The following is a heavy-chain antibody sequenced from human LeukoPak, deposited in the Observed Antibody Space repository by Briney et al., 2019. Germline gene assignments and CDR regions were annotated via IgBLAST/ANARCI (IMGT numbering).Heavy chain of an antibody. D-gene: IGHD6-13*01. CDR3: ARVNQLYSSSWYPVRGYFDY. V-gene: IGHV3-7*01. CDR2: IKKDGREK. Sequence: GGSLRLSCAASGFTFSSYWMRWVSQAQGKGREGVANIKKDGREKNYVDSVKGGFTISRDNAKNSLYLQMNSLRAEDTAVYYCARVNQLYSSSWYPVRGYFDYWGQGTLVTVSS. CDR1: GFTFSSYW. J-gene: IGHJ4*02.